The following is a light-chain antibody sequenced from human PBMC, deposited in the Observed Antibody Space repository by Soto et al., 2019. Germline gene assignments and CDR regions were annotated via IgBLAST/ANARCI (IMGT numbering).Light chain of an antibody. Sequence: DIQLTQSPSFLSASVGDRVTITCRASQGISSYLAWYQQEPGKAPKLLIYAASTLQSGVPSRFSGSGSGTEFTLTISSLQPEDFATYYCQQLNSYPFTFGGGNKVEFK. V-gene: IGKV1-9*01. CDR2: AAS. CDR1: QGISSY. J-gene: IGKJ4*01. CDR3: QQLNSYPFT.